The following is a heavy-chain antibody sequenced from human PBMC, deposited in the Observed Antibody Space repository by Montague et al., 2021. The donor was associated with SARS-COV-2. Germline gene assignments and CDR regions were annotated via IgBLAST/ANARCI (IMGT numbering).Heavy chain of an antibody. CDR3: VSPSMILVL. CDR1: GVFLLLSDFY. Sequence: SETLSLTCSVSGVFLLLSDFYWGWIRHFFLTFLEVIGTIDYSGYTYYNLSLNCRVTIFLDTSKPQFYLRLNSVTAADTAVHYCVSPSMILVLWGQGTLVTVSS. CDR2: IDYSGYT. V-gene: IGHV4-39*01. D-gene: IGHD3-22*01. J-gene: IGHJ4*02.